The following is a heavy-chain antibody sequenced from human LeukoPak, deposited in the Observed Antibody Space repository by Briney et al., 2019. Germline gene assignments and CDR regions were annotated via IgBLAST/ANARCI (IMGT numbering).Heavy chain of an antibody. V-gene: IGHV4-34*01. CDR3: ARAPSYYYGSGSYFYYYGMDV. J-gene: IGHJ6*02. CDR1: GGSFSGCY. D-gene: IGHD3-10*01. CDR2: INHSGST. Sequence: SETLSLTCAVYGGSFSGCYWSWIRQPPGKGLEWIGEINHSGSTNYNPSLKSRVTISVGTSKNQFSLKLSSVTAADTAVYYCARAPSYYYGSGSYFYYYGMDVWGQGTTVTVSS.